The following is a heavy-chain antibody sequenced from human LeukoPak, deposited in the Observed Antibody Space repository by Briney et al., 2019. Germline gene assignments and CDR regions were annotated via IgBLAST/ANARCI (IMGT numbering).Heavy chain of an antibody. D-gene: IGHD2-2*01. CDR3: ARDYAYCSSTSCYWSHFDY. CDR1: GFTFSTYW. J-gene: IGHJ4*02. Sequence: GGSLRLSCAASGFTFSTYWMHWVRQAPGKGLEWVSSISSSSSYIYYADSVKGRFTISRDNAKNSLYLQMNSLRAEDTAVYYCARDYAYCSSTSCYWSHFDYWGQGTLVTVSS. V-gene: IGHV3-21*01. CDR2: ISSSSSYI.